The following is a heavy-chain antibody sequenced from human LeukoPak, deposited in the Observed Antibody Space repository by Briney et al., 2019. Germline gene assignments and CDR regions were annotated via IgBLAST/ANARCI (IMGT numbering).Heavy chain of an antibody. V-gene: IGHV1-69*13. CDR3: ASPVKYYDTWSGYPPFDY. CDR2: IIPVSGTA. D-gene: IGHD3-3*01. Sequence: ASVKVSCKASGGTFNNFAISWVRQAPGQGLEWVGGIIPVSGTANYAQKFRGRVTITADESTSTAYMELSSLRSEDTAIYYCASPVKYYDTWSGYPPFDYWGQGTLVTVSS. J-gene: IGHJ4*02. CDR1: GGTFNNFA.